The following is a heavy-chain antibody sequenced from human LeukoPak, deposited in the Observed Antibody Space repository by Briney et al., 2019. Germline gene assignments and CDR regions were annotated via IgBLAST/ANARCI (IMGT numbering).Heavy chain of an antibody. V-gene: IGHV1-2*02. CDR3: AREDLYYYDSSGSEYFQH. J-gene: IGHJ1*01. D-gene: IGHD3-22*01. CDR1: GYTFTGYY. Sequence: GASVKVSCKASGYTFTGYYMHWVRRAPGQGLEWMGWTNPNSGGTNYAQKFQGRVTMTRDTSISTAYMELSRLRSDDTAVYYCAREDLYYYDSSGSEYFQHWGQGTLVTVSS. CDR2: TNPNSGGT.